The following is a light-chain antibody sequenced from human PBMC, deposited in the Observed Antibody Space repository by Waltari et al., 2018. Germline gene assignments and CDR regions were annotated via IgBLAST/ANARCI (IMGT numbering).Light chain of an antibody. Sequence: QSVLTQPPSVSGVPGQRVTISCTGSSSNIGAGYVLHWYQQLPGTAPKLLIYGNSNRPSGVPDRFSGSKSGTSASLAITGLQAEDEADYYCQSYDISLSVLFGGGTKLTVL. CDR2: GNS. CDR3: QSYDISLSVL. J-gene: IGLJ2*01. CDR1: SSNIGAGYV. V-gene: IGLV1-40*01.